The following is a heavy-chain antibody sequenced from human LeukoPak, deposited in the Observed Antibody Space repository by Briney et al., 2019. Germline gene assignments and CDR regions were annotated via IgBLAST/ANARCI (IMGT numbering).Heavy chain of an antibody. V-gene: IGHV3-33*01. CDR3: ARDGSLGELRYYFDY. D-gene: IGHD1-26*01. Sequence: GGSLRLSCAASGFTFSSYGMHWVRQAPGKGLEWVAVIWYDGSNKYYADSVKGRFTISRGNSKNTLYLQMNSLRAEDTAVYYCARDGSLGELRYYFDYWGQGTLVTVSS. CDR1: GFTFSSYG. CDR2: IWYDGSNK. J-gene: IGHJ4*02.